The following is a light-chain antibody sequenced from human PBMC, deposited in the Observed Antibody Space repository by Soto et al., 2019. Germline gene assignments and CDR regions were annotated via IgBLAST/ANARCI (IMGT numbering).Light chain of an antibody. V-gene: IGKV3-20*01. CDR1: QSVNTN. J-gene: IGKJ1*01. CDR2: GAS. Sequence: EIVMTQSPAPLSVSPGERATFSCRASQSVNTNLAWYQLKPGQAPRLLVYGASSRATGTPDRFSGSGSGTDFTLTISRLEPEDFAVYYCQQYGSSPPWTFGQGTKVDIK. CDR3: QQYGSSPPWT.